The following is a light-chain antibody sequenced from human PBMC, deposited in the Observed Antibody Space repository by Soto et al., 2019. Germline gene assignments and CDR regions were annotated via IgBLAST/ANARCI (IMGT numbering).Light chain of an antibody. Sequence: DIQMTQSPSSLSASVGDRVTITCRASQSISSYLNWYQQKPGKAPKLLIYTTSSLQSGVPSRFSGSGSGTDFTLTISSLQPEDLAIYYCQHSYSTPRTFGQGTKVDIK. J-gene: IGKJ1*01. CDR2: TTS. CDR1: QSISSY. V-gene: IGKV1-39*01. CDR3: QHSYSTPRT.